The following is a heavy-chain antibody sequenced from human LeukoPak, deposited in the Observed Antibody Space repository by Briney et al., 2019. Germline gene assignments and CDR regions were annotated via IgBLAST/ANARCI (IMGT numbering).Heavy chain of an antibody. D-gene: IGHD3-9*01. V-gene: IGHV3-30*04. Sequence: GGSLRLSCAASGFTFSSYAMHWVRQAPGKGLEWVAVISYDGSNKYYADSVKGRFTISRDNSKNTLYLQMNSLGAEDTAVYYCARAPRRLVPNYFDYWGQGTLVTVSS. J-gene: IGHJ4*02. CDR3: ARAPRRLVPNYFDY. CDR1: GFTFSSYA. CDR2: ISYDGSNK.